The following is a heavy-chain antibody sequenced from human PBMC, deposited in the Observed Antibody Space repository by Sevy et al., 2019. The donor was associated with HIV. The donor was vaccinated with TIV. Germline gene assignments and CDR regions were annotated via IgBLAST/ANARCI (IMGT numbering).Heavy chain of an antibody. J-gene: IGHJ6*02. CDR3: ARERSLADGMDV. CDR2: IGTAGDT. D-gene: IGHD3-3*02. V-gene: IGHV3-13*01. CDR1: GFTFSSYD. Sequence: GGSLRLSCVASGFTFSSYDMHWVRQATGKGLEWVSAIGTAGDTYYPGSVKGRFTISRENAKNSLYLQMNSLRAGDTAVYYCARERSLADGMDVWGQGTTVTVSS.